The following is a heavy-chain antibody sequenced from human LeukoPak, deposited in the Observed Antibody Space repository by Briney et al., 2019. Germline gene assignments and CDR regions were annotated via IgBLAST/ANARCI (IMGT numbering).Heavy chain of an antibody. Sequence: SVKVSCKASGYTFTGYYMYWVRQAPGQGLEWMGGIIPIFGTANYAQKFQGRVTITADESTSTAYMELSSLRSDDTAVYYCARRVGAPYTWFDPWGRGTLVTVSS. D-gene: IGHD1-26*01. V-gene: IGHV1-69*13. CDR3: ARRVGAPYTWFDP. CDR1: GYTFTGYY. J-gene: IGHJ5*02. CDR2: IIPIFGTA.